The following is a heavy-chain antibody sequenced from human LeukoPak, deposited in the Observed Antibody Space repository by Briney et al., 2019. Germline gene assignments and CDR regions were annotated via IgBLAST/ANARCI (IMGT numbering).Heavy chain of an antibody. D-gene: IGHD6-19*01. CDR3: ARGTLYSGWSYYFDY. J-gene: IGHJ4*02. Sequence: GGSLRLSCAACGFTFSSYWMSWVRQAPGKGLEWVANIKQDGSEKYYVDSVKGRFTISRDNAKNSLYLQMNSLRAEDTAVYYCARGTLYSGWSYYFDYWGQGSQVTVSS. V-gene: IGHV3-7*01. CDR1: GFTFSSYW. CDR2: IKQDGSEK.